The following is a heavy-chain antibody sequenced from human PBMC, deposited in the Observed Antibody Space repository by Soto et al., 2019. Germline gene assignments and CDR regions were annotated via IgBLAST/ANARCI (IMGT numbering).Heavy chain of an antibody. D-gene: IGHD6-25*01. J-gene: IGHJ4*02. CDR3: ARGSGTIALIRPKYYFDY. Sequence: SETLSLTCAVYGGSFSGFYWSWIRQPPGKGLEWIGEINHSGSTNYNPSLKSRVTISVDTSKNQFSLKLSSVTAADTAVYYCARGSGTIALIRPKYYFDYWGQGTLVTVSS. CDR1: GGSFSGFY. V-gene: IGHV4-34*01. CDR2: INHSGST.